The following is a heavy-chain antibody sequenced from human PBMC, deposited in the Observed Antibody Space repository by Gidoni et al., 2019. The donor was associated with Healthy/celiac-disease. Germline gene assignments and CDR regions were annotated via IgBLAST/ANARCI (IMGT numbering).Heavy chain of an antibody. CDR1: GSTFTSYG. J-gene: IGHJ6*02. V-gene: IGHV1-18*01. D-gene: IGHD2-15*01. CDR3: ARDGLYCSGGSCYLYYYYYGMDV. CDR2: ISAYNGNT. Sequence: QVQLVQSGAEVKTPGASVKVSCKASGSTFTSYGISWVRQAPGQGLEWMGWISAYNGNTNYAQKLQGRVTMTTDTSTSTAYMELRSLRSDNTAVYYCARDGLYCSGGSCYLYYYYYGMDVWGQGTTVTVSS.